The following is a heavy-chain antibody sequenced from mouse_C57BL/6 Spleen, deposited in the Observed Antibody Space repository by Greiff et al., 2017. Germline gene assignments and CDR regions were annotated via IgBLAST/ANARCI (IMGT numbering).Heavy chain of an antibody. CDR2: INPNNGGT. CDR1: GYTFTDYN. Sequence: VQLQQSGPELVKPGASVKIPCKASGYTFTDYNMDWVKQSHGKSLEWIGDINPNNGGTIYNQKFKGKATLTVDKSSSTAYMELRSLTSEDTAVYYCARETAQARGYFDYWGQGTTLTVSS. V-gene: IGHV1-18*01. J-gene: IGHJ2*01. D-gene: IGHD3-2*02. CDR3: ARETAQARGYFDY.